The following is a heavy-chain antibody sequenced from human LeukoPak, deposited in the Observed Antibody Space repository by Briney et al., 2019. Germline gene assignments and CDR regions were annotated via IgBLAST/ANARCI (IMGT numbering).Heavy chain of an antibody. D-gene: IGHD2-2*01. CDR2: ITLSGVNT. J-gene: IGHJ4*02. Sequence: GGSLRLSCGAFGFTFSSYAMSWVRQAPGKGLEWVSAITLSGVNTFYADSVKGRFTISRDKSNNMLHLQMNSLRAEDTAVYYCARDRYCVSTNCPYDFWGQGTPVTVSS. CDR3: ARDRYCVSTNCPYDF. CDR1: GFTFSSYA. V-gene: IGHV3-23*01.